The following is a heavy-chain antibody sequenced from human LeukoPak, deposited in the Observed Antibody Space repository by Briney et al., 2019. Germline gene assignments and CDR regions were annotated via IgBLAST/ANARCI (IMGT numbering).Heavy chain of an antibody. CDR3: ARDSVTTDYMDV. V-gene: IGHV4-31*03. J-gene: IGHJ6*03. D-gene: IGHD4-11*01. CDR2: IYYSGST. CDR1: GGSISSGGYY. Sequence: SETLSLTCTVSGGSISSGGYYWSWIRQHPGKGLEWIGYIYYSGSTYYNPSLKSRVTISVDTSKNQFSLKLSSVTAADTAVYYCARDSVTTDYMDVWGKGTTVTVSS.